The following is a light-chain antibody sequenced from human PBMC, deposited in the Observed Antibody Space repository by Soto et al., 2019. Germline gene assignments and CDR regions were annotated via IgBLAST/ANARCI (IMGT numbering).Light chain of an antibody. V-gene: IGKV3-11*01. CDR3: QQRSRGLFA. Sequence: EIVLTQSPATLSLSPGERATLSCRASQSVSSYLVWYQQKPGQAPRLLIYGVATRATGIPARFSGSGSWTDFTLTISSLEPEDFAVYYGQQRSRGLFAFGPGTKVYIK. CDR2: GVA. CDR1: QSVSSY. J-gene: IGKJ3*01.